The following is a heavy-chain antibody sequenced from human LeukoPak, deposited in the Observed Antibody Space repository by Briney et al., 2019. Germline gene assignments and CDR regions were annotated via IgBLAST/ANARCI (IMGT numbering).Heavy chain of an antibody. CDR3: ARHFGVISKGVYYYYYGLDV. V-gene: IGHV3-66*04. Sequence: GGSLRLSCAASGFTVSTIYMSWVRQAPGMGLEWVSVVYSGGSTYYADSVKGRFTISRDNSKNTLYLQMSSLRAEDTAVYYCARHFGVISKGVYYYYYGLDVWGQGTTVTVSS. J-gene: IGHJ6*02. CDR2: VYSGGST. D-gene: IGHD3-3*01. CDR1: GFTVSTIY.